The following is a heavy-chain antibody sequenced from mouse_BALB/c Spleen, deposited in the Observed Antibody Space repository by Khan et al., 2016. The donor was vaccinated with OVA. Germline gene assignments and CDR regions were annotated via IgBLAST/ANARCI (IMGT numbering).Heavy chain of an antibody. CDR3: ARGNYYGYYFDY. Sequence: EVQLQELGPGLMKPSQSLSLTCTVTGYSITSGYAWNWIRQFPGNKLEWMGYISYSGVTSYNPSLKSRISITRDTSKNQFFLQLNSLTTEDTATYYCARGNYYGYYFDYWGQGTTLTVSS. CDR1: GYSITSGYA. J-gene: IGHJ2*01. CDR2: ISYSGVT. D-gene: IGHD1-1*01. V-gene: IGHV3-2*02.